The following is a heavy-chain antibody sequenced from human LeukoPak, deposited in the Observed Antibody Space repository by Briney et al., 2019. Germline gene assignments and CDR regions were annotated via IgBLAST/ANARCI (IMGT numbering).Heavy chain of an antibody. V-gene: IGHV3-48*01. CDR1: GFTFDHYG. CDR2: ISSSGNII. J-gene: IGHJ6*04. D-gene: IGHD3-22*01. CDR3: AKDLTQKTYEGSPGLDV. Sequence: GGSLRLSCAASGFTFDHYGMSWVRQAPGKGLEWVSYISSSGNIIYYADSVKGRFTISRDNSKNTVYLQMNSLRAEDTAVYYCAKDLTQKTYEGSPGLDVWGKGTTVTVSS.